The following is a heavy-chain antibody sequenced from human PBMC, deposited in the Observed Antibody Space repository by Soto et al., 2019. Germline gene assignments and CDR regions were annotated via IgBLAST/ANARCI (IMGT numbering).Heavy chain of an antibody. V-gene: IGHV5-51*01. Sequence: EVQLVQSGAEVKKPGESLKISCKGSGYSFTSYWIGWVRQMPGKGLEWMGIIYPGDSDTRYSPSFQGQVTISADKSISTAYLQWSSLKASDTAMYYCARLRVDYYDSSGYYPHEGDYWGQGTLVTVSS. D-gene: IGHD3-22*01. CDR1: GYSFTSYW. J-gene: IGHJ4*02. CDR2: IYPGDSDT. CDR3: ARLRVDYYDSSGYYPHEGDY.